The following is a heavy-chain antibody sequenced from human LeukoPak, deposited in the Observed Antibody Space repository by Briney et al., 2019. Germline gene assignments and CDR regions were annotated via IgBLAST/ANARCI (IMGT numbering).Heavy chain of an antibody. CDR3: ARDGGYCSGGSCYNWFDP. J-gene: IGHJ5*02. Sequence: SETLSLTCTVSGGSISSYYWSWIRQPAGKGLEWIGRIYTSGSTNYNPSLKSRVTMSVDASKNQFSLKLSSVTAADTAVYYCARDGGYCSGGSCYNWFDPWGQGTLVTVSS. D-gene: IGHD2-15*01. CDR2: IYTSGST. CDR1: GGSISSYY. V-gene: IGHV4-4*07.